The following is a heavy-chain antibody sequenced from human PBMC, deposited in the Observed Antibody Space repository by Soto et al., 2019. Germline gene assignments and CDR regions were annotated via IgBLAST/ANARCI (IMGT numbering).Heavy chain of an antibody. CDR3: ATEPHLDPGFFDY. Sequence: QVQLVESGGGVVQPGRSLRLSCAASGFTFSNYAMHWVRQAPGKGLEWVAIISYDGIHKYYADSVKGRFTISRDNSKNTLYLQMSSLRPEDTAMYYGATEPHLDPGFFDYWGQGTLVTVSS. V-gene: IGHV3-30-3*01. CDR2: ISYDGIHK. CDR1: GFTFSNYA. J-gene: IGHJ4*02.